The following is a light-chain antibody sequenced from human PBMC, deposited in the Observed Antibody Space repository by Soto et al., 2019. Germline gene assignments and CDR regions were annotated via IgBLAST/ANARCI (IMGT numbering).Light chain of an antibody. CDR1: QSAGNF. Sequence: EIVMTQSPATLSVSQGETASLSCRASQSAGNFLAWYQQKPGQAPRLLIYYISTRATGIPARFSGSGSGTDFTLTISSLEPEDFAVYYCQQRSNFGQGTLLETK. V-gene: IGKV3-11*01. CDR3: QQRSN. CDR2: YIS. J-gene: IGKJ5*01.